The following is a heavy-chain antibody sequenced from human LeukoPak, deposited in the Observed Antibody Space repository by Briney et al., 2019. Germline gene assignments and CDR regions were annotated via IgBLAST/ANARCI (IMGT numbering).Heavy chain of an antibody. D-gene: IGHD6-13*01. CDR1: GFTFSSYW. CDR3: ATSHSSSWLSY. CDR2: INVDGSST. Sequence: GGSLRLSCAASGFTFSSYWMHCVRQAPGKGLVWVSRINVDGSSTSYADSVKGRFTISRDNAKNTLYLQMNSLRAEDTAVYYCATSHSSSWLSYWGQGTLVTVSS. V-gene: IGHV3-74*01. J-gene: IGHJ4*02.